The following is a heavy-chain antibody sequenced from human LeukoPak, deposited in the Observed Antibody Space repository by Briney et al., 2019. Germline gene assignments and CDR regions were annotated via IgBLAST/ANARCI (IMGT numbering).Heavy chain of an antibody. CDR3: ARRLTQYDCFDP. D-gene: IGHD2-2*01. Sequence: SQTLSLTCAISGDSVSSNSVTWNWIRQSPSRGLEWLGRTYYRSTWYNDYAVSVRGRITVNPDTSKSQFSLHLNSVTPEDTAVYYCARRLTQYDCFDPWGQGILVTVPS. CDR1: GDSVSSNSVT. V-gene: IGHV6-1*01. CDR2: TYYRSTWYN. J-gene: IGHJ5*02.